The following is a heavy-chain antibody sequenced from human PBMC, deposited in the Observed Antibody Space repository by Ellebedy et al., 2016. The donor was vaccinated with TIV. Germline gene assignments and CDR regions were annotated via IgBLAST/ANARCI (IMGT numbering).Heavy chain of an antibody. Sequence: ASVKVSCKTSGYTFTSYHIHWVRQAPGQGLEWLGIINPIGGSTTYAQKFQGRVTMTRDKSTSTVYIDLSSLRSDDTAIYYCARGYGDFDYWGQGTLVTVSS. CDR3: ARGYGDFDY. CDR1: GYTFTSYH. J-gene: IGHJ4*02. CDR2: INPIGGST. D-gene: IGHD4/OR15-4a*01. V-gene: IGHV1-46*01.